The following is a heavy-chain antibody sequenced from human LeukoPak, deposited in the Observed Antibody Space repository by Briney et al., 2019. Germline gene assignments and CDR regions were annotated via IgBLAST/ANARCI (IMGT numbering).Heavy chain of an antibody. CDR1: GGSISSSNW. V-gene: IGHV4-4*02. CDR2: IYRSGST. J-gene: IGHJ6*02. Sequence: SGTLSLTCAVSGGSISSSNWWSWVRQPPGKGLEWIGEIYRSGSTNYNPSLKSRVTISVDKSKNQFSLKLSSVTAADTAVYYCARDRGGYCSGGSCYSVSPYYGMDVWGQGTTVTVSS. D-gene: IGHD2-15*01. CDR3: ARDRGGYCSGGSCYSVSPYYGMDV.